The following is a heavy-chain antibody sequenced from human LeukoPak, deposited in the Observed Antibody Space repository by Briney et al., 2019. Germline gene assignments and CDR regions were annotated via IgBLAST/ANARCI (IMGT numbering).Heavy chain of an antibody. CDR1: GGSFSGYY. CDR3: ARQGAYYYGSGSYPAY. D-gene: IGHD3-10*01. J-gene: IGHJ4*02. Sequence: PSETLSLTCAVYGGSFSGYYWSWVRQPPGKGLEWIGEINHSGSTNYNPSLKSRVTISVDTSKNQFSLKLSSVTAADTAVYYCARQGAYYYGSGSYPAYWGQGTLVTVSS. CDR2: INHSGST. V-gene: IGHV4-34*01.